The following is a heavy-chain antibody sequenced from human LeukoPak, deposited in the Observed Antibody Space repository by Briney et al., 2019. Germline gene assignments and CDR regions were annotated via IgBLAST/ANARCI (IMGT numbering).Heavy chain of an antibody. J-gene: IGHJ5*02. CDR1: GFTFSNYG. CDR3: AKWNRLNISDP. Sequence: GGSLRLSSAASGFTFSNYGIQWVRQAPGKGLEGVAFIRYDGSNKYYADSVKGRFTISRDNSKNTLYLHMNSLRAADTAVYYSAKWNRLNISDPWGQGTLVSVCS. CDR2: IRYDGSNK. D-gene: IGHD6-25*01. V-gene: IGHV3-30*02.